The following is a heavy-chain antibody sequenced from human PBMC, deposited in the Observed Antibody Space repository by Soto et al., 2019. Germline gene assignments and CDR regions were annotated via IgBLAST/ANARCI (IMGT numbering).Heavy chain of an antibody. CDR1: GFTFSSYW. Sequence: GESLKISCAASGFTFSSYWMSWVRQAPGKGLEWVANIKQDGSEKYYVDSVKGRFTISRDNAKNSLYLQMNSLRAEDTAVYYCARSPRLTYYYGSGSNWGQGTLVTVSS. D-gene: IGHD3-10*01. V-gene: IGHV3-7*01. CDR2: IKQDGSEK. J-gene: IGHJ4*02. CDR3: ARSPRLTYYYGSGSN.